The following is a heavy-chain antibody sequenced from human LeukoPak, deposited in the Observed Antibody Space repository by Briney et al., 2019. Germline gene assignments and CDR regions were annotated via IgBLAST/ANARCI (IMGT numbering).Heavy chain of an antibody. D-gene: IGHD2-21*01. Sequence: SETLSLTCTVSGGSISSSSYYWGWIRQPPGKGLEWIGSIYYSGSTYYNPSLKSRVTISVDTSKNQFSLKLSSVTAADTAVYYCARDLGPSVINLYYYYYMDVWGKGTTVTVSS. CDR3: ARDLGPSVINLYYYYYMDV. CDR1: GGSISSSSYY. CDR2: IYYSGST. J-gene: IGHJ6*03. V-gene: IGHV4-39*07.